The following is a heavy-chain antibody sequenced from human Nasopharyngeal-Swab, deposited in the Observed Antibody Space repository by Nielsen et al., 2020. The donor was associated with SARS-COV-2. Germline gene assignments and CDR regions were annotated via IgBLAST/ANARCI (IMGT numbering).Heavy chain of an antibody. D-gene: IGHD4-17*01. J-gene: IGHJ2*01. Sequence: GESLKISCAASGFTFSSYGMHWVRQAPGKGLEWVAVIWYDGSNKYYADSVKGRFTISRDNSKNTLYLQMSSLRAEDTAVYYCARDSYGDPDWYFDLWGRGTLVTVSS. CDR1: GFTFSSYG. V-gene: IGHV3-33*01. CDR3: ARDSYGDPDWYFDL. CDR2: IWYDGSNK.